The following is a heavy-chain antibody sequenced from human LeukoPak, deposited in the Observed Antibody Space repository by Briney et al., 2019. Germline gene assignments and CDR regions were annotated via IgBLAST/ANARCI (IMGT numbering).Heavy chain of an antibody. Sequence: GTSLRLSCAASGFTFSSYAMHWVRQAPGKGLEWVAVISYDGGQKYHADSVKGRFTISRDNSKNTVSLQMNSLRAEDTAVFYCARANSSSWHYFDYWGQGTLVTVSS. CDR2: ISYDGGQK. CDR1: GFTFSSYA. J-gene: IGHJ4*02. V-gene: IGHV3-30*04. D-gene: IGHD6-13*01. CDR3: ARANSSSWHYFDY.